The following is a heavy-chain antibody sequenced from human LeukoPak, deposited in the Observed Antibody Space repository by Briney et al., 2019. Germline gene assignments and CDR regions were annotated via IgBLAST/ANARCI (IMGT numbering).Heavy chain of an antibody. CDR1: GGSISSHY. CDR2: IYYSGST. CDR3: ARVGYYDSTDAFDI. Sequence: NPSETLSLTCTVPGGSISSHYWSWIRQPPGKGLEWIGYIYYSGSTNYNPSLKSRVAISVDTSKNQFSLKLSSVTAADTAVYYCARVGYYDSTDAFDIWGQGTMVTVSS. J-gene: IGHJ3*02. D-gene: IGHD3-22*01. V-gene: IGHV4-59*11.